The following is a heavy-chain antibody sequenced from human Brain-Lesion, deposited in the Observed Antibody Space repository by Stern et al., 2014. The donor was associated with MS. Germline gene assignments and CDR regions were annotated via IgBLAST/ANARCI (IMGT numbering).Heavy chain of an antibody. CDR3: ARGRVVPGFQYYATDV. V-gene: IGHV4-61*02. J-gene: IGHJ6*02. CDR1: GGSISSGGYY. D-gene: IGHD2-2*01. CDR2: IFNSGRT. Sequence: QVQLQESGPGLVKPSQTLSLSCTVSGGSISSGGYYWSWIRQPAGKGLEWIGRIFNSGRTSYNPSLKSRVTISIDTSKNQFSLRLTPMTAADTAVYYCARGRVVPGFQYYATDVWGQGTTVIVSS.